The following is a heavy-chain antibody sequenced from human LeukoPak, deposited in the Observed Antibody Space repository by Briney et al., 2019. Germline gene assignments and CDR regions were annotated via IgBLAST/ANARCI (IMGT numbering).Heavy chain of an antibody. CDR3: ARFAHDAFDI. Sequence: PSETLSLTCTVSGGSISGYYWSWIRQPPGKGLEWIGYIYYSGSTNYNPSLKSRVTISVDTSKNQFSLKLSSVTAADTAVYYCARFAHDAFDIWGQGTMVTVSS. J-gene: IGHJ3*02. CDR1: GGSISGYY. CDR2: IYYSGST. D-gene: IGHD2-21*01. V-gene: IGHV4-59*08.